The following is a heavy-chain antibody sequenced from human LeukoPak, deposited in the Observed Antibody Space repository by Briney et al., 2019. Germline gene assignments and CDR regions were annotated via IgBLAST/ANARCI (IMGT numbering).Heavy chain of an antibody. Sequence: PSETLSLTCTVSGGSISSSSYCWGWIRQPPGKGLEWIGSIYYSGSTYYNPSLKSRVTISVDTSKNQFSLKLSSVTAADTAVYYCARDVSVAAAGTYGYWGQGTLVTVSS. D-gene: IGHD6-13*01. CDR2: IYYSGST. CDR3: ARDVSVAAAGTYGY. CDR1: GGSISSSSYC. V-gene: IGHV4-39*07. J-gene: IGHJ4*02.